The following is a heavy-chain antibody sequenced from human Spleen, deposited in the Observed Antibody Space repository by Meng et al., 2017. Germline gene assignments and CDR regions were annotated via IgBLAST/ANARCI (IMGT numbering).Heavy chain of an antibody. CDR3: ARDRERWLGPRGDYLDY. D-gene: IGHD5-24*01. Sequence: SETLSLTCTVSSYSIRTDYFWVWIRQPPGKGLEWVGSVYHSGNTFYNPSLKSRVTVSVDTSKNEFSLKLSSVTAADTAVYYCARDRERWLGPRGDYLDYWGRGTLVTVSS. J-gene: IGHJ4*02. CDR2: VYHSGNT. CDR1: SYSIRTDYF. V-gene: IGHV4-38-2*02.